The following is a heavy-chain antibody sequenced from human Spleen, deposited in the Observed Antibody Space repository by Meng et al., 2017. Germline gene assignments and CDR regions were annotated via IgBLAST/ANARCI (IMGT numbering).Heavy chain of an antibody. CDR3: ARGPTTMAHDFDY. J-gene: IGHJ4*02. D-gene: IGHD4-11*01. V-gene: IGHV4-34*01. CDR1: GGSFSDYY. Sequence: QRQQWGAALLPPSGTLSLTCVVSGGSFSDYYWSWIRLPPGKGLEWIGEINHSGSTNYNPSLESRATISVDTSQNNLSLKLSSVTAADSAVYYCARGPTTMAHDFDYWGQGTLVTVSS. CDR2: INHSGST.